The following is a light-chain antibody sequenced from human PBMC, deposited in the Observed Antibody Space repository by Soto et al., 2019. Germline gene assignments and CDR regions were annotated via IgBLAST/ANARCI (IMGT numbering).Light chain of an antibody. J-gene: IGKJ4*01. CDR1: QGMSTY. CDR2: DAS. V-gene: IGKV1-9*01. CDR3: QQLNGYLELT. Sequence: DIQLTQSPSFLSASVGDRVTITCRASQGMSTYLAWYQQKLGKAPKLLIYDASTLQSGVPSRFSGSRSGTEFTLTISSLQPEDFATYYCQQLNGYLELTFGGGTKVDIK.